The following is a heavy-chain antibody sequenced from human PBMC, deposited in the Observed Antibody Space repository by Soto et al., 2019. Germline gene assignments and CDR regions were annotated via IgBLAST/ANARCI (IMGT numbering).Heavy chain of an antibody. D-gene: IGHD1-26*01. Sequence: QVQLKESGPGLVRPSETLSLTCTVSGGSINHSYWTWIRQPPGKGLEWMGYIYYSGTTTNYNPSLKIRGTLPVDTSKNPFSLKVSSVTAADSSVYYWARLGGSYDVPHFYYRGQGTLVTVSS. J-gene: IGHJ4*02. CDR3: ARLGGSYDVPHFYY. V-gene: IGHV4-59*08. CDR2: IYYSGTTT. CDR1: GGSINHSY.